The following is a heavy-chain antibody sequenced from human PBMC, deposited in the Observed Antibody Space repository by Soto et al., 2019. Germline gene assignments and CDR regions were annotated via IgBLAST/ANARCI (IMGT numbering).Heavy chain of an antibody. J-gene: IGHJ5*02. V-gene: IGHV3-7*01. CDR2: IKQDGSEK. CDR1: GFTFSSYW. Sequence: HPGGSLRLSSAASGFTFSSYWMSWVRQAPGKGLEWVANIKQDGSEKYYVDSVKGRFTISRDNAKNSLYLQMNSLRAEDTAVYYCARDLASAVAGHNLEEGWFDPWGQGTLVTVSS. CDR3: ARDLASAVAGHNLEEGWFDP. D-gene: IGHD6-19*01.